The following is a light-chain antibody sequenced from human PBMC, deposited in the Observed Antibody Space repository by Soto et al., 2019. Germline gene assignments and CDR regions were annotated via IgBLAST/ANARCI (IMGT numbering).Light chain of an antibody. Sequence: EIVLTQSPGTLSLSPGERATLSCRASQSVSSSYLAWYQQKPGQAPRLLIYGASSRATGITDRFSGSGSGTDFTLTISRLEPEDFAVYYCQQYGSSLFTGGPGTKVDFK. CDR3: QQYGSSLFT. CDR1: QSVSSSY. J-gene: IGKJ3*01. CDR2: GAS. V-gene: IGKV3-20*01.